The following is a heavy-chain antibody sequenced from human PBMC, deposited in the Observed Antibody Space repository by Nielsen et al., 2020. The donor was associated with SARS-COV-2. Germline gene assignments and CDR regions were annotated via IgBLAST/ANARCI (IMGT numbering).Heavy chain of an antibody. J-gene: IGHJ5*02. V-gene: IGHV3-21*01. Sequence: GGSLTLSCAASGFTFSSYSMNWVRQAPGKGLEWVSSISISSSYIYYDDSLKGRLTISRDNAKNSLYLQTNSLRAEDTAVYYCARGGPSDSSSWYFGMALGWFDPWGQGTLVTVSS. CDR1: GFTFSSYS. CDR3: ARGGPSDSSSWYFGMALGWFDP. D-gene: IGHD6-13*01. CDR2: ISISSSYI.